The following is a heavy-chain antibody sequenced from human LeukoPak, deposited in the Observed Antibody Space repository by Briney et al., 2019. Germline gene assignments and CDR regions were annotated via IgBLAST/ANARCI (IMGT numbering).Heavy chain of an antibody. D-gene: IGHD6-19*01. V-gene: IGHV4-31*03. J-gene: IGHJ4*02. CDR3: ARDQGSGWYGDYFDY. Sequence: SETLSLTCTVSGGPISSGGYYWSWIPQPPGKGLEWIGYIYYSGSTYYNPSLKSRVTISVDTSKNQFSLKLSSVTAADTAVYYCARDQGSGWYGDYFDYWGQGTLVTVSS. CDR2: IYYSGST. CDR1: GGPISSGGYY.